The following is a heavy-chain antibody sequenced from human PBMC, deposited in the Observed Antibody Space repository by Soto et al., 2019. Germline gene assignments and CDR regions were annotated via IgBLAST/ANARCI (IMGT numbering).Heavy chain of an antibody. CDR2: IWYDGSNE. V-gene: IGHV3-33*01. D-gene: IGHD4-17*01. CDR1: GFTFSNNG. J-gene: IGHJ4*02. Sequence: QVQLVESGGGVAQPGRSLRLSCAASGFTFSNNGMHWVRQAPGKGLEWVAVIWYDGSNEYFADSVKGRFTISRDNSKNTLFLQMESLRAEDTAVYYCGRRGDYRDYAIDYWGQGALVTVSS. CDR3: GRRGDYRDYAIDY.